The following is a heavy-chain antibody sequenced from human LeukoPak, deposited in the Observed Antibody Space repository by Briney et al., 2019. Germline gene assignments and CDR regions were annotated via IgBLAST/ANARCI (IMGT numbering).Heavy chain of an antibody. J-gene: IGHJ6*02. V-gene: IGHV3-9*01. CDR1: GFSFKDYG. Sequence: GGSLRLSCAATGFSFKDYGMHWVRQPPGKGLEWVSGISWNGGSTDYADSVKGRFTISRDNAKNSLYLQLSSLRPEDTALYYCAKHLRATNTYTFFGLDVWGQGTTVTVAS. CDR3: AKHLRATNTYTFFGLDV. D-gene: IGHD2-2*02. CDR2: ISWNGGST.